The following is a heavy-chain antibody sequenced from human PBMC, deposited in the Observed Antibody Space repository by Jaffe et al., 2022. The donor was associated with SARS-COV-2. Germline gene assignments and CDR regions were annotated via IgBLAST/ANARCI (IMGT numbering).Heavy chain of an antibody. J-gene: IGHJ6*02. CDR2: ISYDGSNK. CDR1: GFTFSSYG. D-gene: IGHD3-3*01. V-gene: IGHV3-30*18. CDR3: AKDSLYHGAHYYDFWSGQHNYYYYGMDV. Sequence: QVQLVESGGGVVQPGRSLRLSCAASGFTFSSYGMHWVRQAPGKGLEWVAVISYDGSNKYYADSVKGRFTISRDNSKNTLYLQMNSLRAEDTAVYYCAKDSLYHGAHYYDFWSGQHNYYYYGMDVWGQGTTVTVSS.